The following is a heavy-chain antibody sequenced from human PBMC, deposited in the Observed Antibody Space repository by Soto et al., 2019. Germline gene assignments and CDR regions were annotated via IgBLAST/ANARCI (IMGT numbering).Heavy chain of an antibody. CDR1: GHTFSAYY. CDR3: AADRYSGYDYNWFDP. V-gene: IGHV1-58*02. CDR2: VVVGSGNT. J-gene: IGHJ5*02. D-gene: IGHD5-12*01. Sequence: GASVKVSCKPSGHTFSAYYIHWVRQARGQRLEWIGWVVVGSGNTNYAQKFQERVTITRDMSTSTAYMELSSLRSEDTAVYYCAADRYSGYDYNWFDPWGQGTLVTVSS.